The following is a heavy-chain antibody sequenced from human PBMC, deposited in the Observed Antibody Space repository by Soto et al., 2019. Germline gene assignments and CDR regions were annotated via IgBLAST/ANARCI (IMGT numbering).Heavy chain of an antibody. CDR1: GFTFSSYA. J-gene: IGHJ6*02. D-gene: IGHD2-21*01. Sequence: EVQLVESGGGLVQPGGSLRLSCAASGFTFSSYAMHWVRQAPGKGLEYVSAITSTGGNTDYASSVKGRFTSSRDNSKNTLYLEMGCRRVEDMAVSYCTRRIPFGYGMDVWGQGTTVTVSS. CDR2: ITSTGGNT. CDR3: TRRIPFGYGMDV. V-gene: IGHV3-64*01.